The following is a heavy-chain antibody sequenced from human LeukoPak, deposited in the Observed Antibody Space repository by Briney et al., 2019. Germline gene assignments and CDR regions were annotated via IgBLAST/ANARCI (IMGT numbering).Heavy chain of an antibody. CDR3: ARAAVEMATIDFDY. CDR1: GFTFSSYW. CDR2: ISQDGSEK. J-gene: IGHJ4*02. V-gene: IGHV3-7*01. Sequence: GGSLRLSCAASGFTFSSYWMSWVRQAPGKGLEWVANISQDGSEKYYVDSAKGRFTISRDNAKNSLYLQMNSLRAEDTAVYYCARAAVEMATIDFDYWGQGTLVTVSS. D-gene: IGHD5-24*01.